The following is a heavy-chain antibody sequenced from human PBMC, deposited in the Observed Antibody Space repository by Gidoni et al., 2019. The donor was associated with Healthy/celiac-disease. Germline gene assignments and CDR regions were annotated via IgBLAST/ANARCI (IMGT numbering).Heavy chain of an antibody. J-gene: IGHJ4*02. CDR1: GYSFTSYW. D-gene: IGHD4-17*01. Sequence: VQLLQPGAEVNKPGESLTTSCKGSGYSFTSYWIGWVRQMPGKGLEWMGRIYPRDSDTRYSPYVQGQFTISDDKSISTAYQQWSSLKASDTAMYYCARQVRRHFDYWGQGTLGTVSS. CDR3: ARQVRRHFDY. V-gene: IGHV5-51*01. CDR2: IYPRDSDT.